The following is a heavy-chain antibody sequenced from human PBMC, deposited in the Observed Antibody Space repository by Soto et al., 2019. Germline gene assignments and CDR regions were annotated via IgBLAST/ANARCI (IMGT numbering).Heavy chain of an antibody. J-gene: IGHJ3*02. CDR2: IKQDGSEK. CDR1: GFTFSSYW. CDR3: ATVYDFWSGYHPTGAFDI. D-gene: IGHD3-3*01. V-gene: IGHV3-7*01. Sequence: GGSLRLSCAASGFTFSSYWMSWVRQAPGKGLEWVANIKQDGSEKYYVYSVKGRFTISRDNAKNSLYLQMNSLRAEDTAAFYCATVYDFWSGYHPTGAFDIWGQGTMVTVSS.